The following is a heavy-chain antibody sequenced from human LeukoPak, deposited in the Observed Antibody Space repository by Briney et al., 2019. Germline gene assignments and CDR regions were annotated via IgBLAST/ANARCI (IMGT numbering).Heavy chain of an antibody. V-gene: IGHV3-33*01. D-gene: IGHD3-22*01. Sequence: GGSLRLSCAASGFTFSSYRMHWVHQAPGKGLKWVAVIWYDGSNKCYADSVKGRFTISRDNSKNTLYLQMNSLRAEDTAVYYCARDLGRVVTTPHFDYWGQGTLVTVSS. CDR1: GFTFSSYR. CDR2: IWYDGSNK. J-gene: IGHJ4*02. CDR3: ARDLGRVVTTPHFDY.